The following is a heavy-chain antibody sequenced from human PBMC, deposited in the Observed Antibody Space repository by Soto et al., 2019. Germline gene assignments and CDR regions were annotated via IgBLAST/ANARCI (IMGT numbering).Heavy chain of an antibody. V-gene: IGHV1-18*04. J-gene: IGHJ4*02. CDR2: ISVYNGNR. CDR3: ARAEKWVTASIGGD. D-gene: IGHD1-26*01. CDR1: GYIFSTYG. Sequence: QVQLVQSGAEVKEPGASVKVSCRASGYIFSTYGISWVRQSPGQGLEWMGWISVYNGNRNYAQKLQGRVAMTTDTSTSTGYIELTSLKSEGTAVHYSARAEKWVTASIGGDCGQGTLVTV.